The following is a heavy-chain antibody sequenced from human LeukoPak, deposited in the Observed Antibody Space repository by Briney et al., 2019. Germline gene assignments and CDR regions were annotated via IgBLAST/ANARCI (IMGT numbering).Heavy chain of an antibody. D-gene: IGHD1-26*01. V-gene: IGHV1-2*02. CDR3: ARDFSGGIHFDY. CDR2: INPNSGGT. CDR1: GYTFTVYY. J-gene: IGHJ4*02. Sequence: GASVTVSCKASGYTFTVYYMHWVRQAPGQGLEWMGWINPNSGGTNYAQKFQGRVTMTRDTSTSTAYMELSRLRSDDTAVYYCARDFSGGIHFDYWGQGTLVTVSS.